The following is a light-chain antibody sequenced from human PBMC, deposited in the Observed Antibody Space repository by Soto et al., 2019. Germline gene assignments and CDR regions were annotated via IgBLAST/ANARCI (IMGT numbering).Light chain of an antibody. CDR2: QDN. CDR3: QAWDSSTTVV. J-gene: IGLJ2*01. Sequence: SYELTQPPSVSVSPGQTASITCSGDKLGDKYACWYHQKPGQSPVLVIYQDNKRPSGIPERFSGSNSGNTATLTISGTQAMDEADYYCQAWDSSTTVVFGGGTQLTVL. CDR1: KLGDKY. V-gene: IGLV3-1*01.